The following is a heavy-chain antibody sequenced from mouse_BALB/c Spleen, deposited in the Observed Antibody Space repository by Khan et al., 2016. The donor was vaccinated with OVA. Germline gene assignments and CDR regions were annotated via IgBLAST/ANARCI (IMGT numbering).Heavy chain of an antibody. CDR3: AREWAAWFPY. J-gene: IGHJ3*01. Sequence: VQLVESGAELARPGASVKLSCKTSGYTFTDYNINWLRQRTGQGLEWIGEIYPGSDNTFYNEKFRGKATLTADKSSSTAYMQLSSLTSEDSAVYFWAREWAAWFPYGGQGTLVTVSA. CDR2: IYPGSDNT. V-gene: IGHV1-77*01. CDR1: GYTFTDYN.